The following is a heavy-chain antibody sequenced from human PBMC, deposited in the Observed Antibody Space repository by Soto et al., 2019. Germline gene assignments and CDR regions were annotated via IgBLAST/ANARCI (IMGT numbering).Heavy chain of an antibody. Sequence: GGSLRLSCAASGFLFSGYDMHWVGQTPRKGLEWVSSISTAGDSYYLGSVRGRFTISRENAKNSLYLHMNSLRAGDTAVYYCARARMGHFDWFYGMDVWGQGTTVTVSS. D-gene: IGHD3-9*01. CDR1: GFLFSGYD. J-gene: IGHJ6*02. V-gene: IGHV3-13*01. CDR2: ISTAGDS. CDR3: ARARMGHFDWFYGMDV.